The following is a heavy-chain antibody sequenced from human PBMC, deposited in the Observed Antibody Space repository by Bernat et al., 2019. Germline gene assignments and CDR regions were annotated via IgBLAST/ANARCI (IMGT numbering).Heavy chain of an antibody. CDR1: GFTFSDYY. D-gene: IGHD6-13*01. Sequence: QVQLVESGGGLVKPGGALRLSCAASGFTFSDYYMTWICQAPGKGLEWVSYISSSGSSIYYADSVKGRLTVSRDNAKNSLFLQMNSLRAEDTAVYYCARARKGGSNGAFDIWGQGTMVTVSS. V-gene: IGHV3-11*01. CDR3: ARARKGGSNGAFDI. CDR2: ISSSGSSI. J-gene: IGHJ3*02.